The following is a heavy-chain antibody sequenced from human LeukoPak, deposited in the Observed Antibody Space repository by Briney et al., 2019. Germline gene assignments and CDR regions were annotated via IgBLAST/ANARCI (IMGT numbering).Heavy chain of an antibody. J-gene: IGHJ4*02. CDR1: GGSFSAYY. Sequence: SETLSLTCAVSGGSFSAYYWSWIRQPPGKGLEWIGEINHSGSTNYNPSLKSRVTISVDTSKNQFSLKLSSVTAADTAVYYCARSAGYSSSWPLDYWGQGTLVTVSS. D-gene: IGHD6-13*01. CDR3: ARSAGYSSSWPLDY. V-gene: IGHV4-34*01. CDR2: INHSGST.